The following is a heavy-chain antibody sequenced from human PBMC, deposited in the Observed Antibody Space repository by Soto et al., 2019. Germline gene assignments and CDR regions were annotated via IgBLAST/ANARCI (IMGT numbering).Heavy chain of an antibody. Sequence: PGGSLRLSCAGSGFTVTSKYMSWVRQAPGKGLEWVSLIQSGGSTFYADSVKGRFSISRDNSKNTVYLQMNSLRAEDTAVYYCAREPVLLWFGEGPEYYYYYGMDVWGQGTTVTVSS. D-gene: IGHD3-10*01. CDR3: AREPVLLWFGEGPEYYYYYGMDV. CDR2: IQSGGST. CDR1: GFTVTSKY. V-gene: IGHV3-66*01. J-gene: IGHJ6*02.